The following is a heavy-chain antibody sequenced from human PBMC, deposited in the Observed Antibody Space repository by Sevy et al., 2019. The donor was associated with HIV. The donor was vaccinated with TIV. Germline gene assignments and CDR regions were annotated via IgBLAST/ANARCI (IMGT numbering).Heavy chain of an antibody. CDR1: GFTFSGSA. CDR2: IRSKANSYAT. D-gene: IGHD6-13*01. Sequence: GGSLRLSCAASGFTFSGSAMHWVRQASGKGLEWVGRIRSKANSYATAYAASVKGRFTISRDDSKNTAYLQMNSLKTEETAVYYCTCHRLGIAAAGTNLDFDYWGQGTLVTVSS. J-gene: IGHJ4*02. CDR3: TCHRLGIAAAGTNLDFDY. V-gene: IGHV3-73*01.